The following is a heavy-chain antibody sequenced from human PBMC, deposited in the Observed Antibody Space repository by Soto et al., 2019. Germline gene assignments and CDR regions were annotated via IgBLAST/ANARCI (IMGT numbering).Heavy chain of an antibody. CDR3: GKNSGWFNT. Sequence: PGASLRLSWAASGLTFGTTDMSWFRQAPGGGLEWVSMMGGRGGLTCCADCVKGGFTISRDNSMNTVHQQMNSLRGDDTALYYCGKNSGWFNTWGQGALVTVSS. V-gene: IGHV3-23*01. J-gene: IGHJ5*02. CDR1: GLTFGTTD. D-gene: IGHD3-10*01. CDR2: MGGRGGLT.